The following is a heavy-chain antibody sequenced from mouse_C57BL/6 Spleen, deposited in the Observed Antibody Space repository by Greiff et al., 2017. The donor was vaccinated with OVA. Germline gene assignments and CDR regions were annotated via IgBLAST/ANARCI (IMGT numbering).Heavy chain of an antibody. V-gene: IGHV1-61*01. CDR2: IYPSDSET. CDR3: ARGCLDYYAMDY. Sequence: QVQLQQPGAELVRPGSSVKLSCKASGYTFTSYWMDWVKQRPGQGLEWIGNIYPSDSETHYNQKFKDKATLTVDKSSSTAYMQLSSLTSEDSAVYYCARGCLDYYAMDYWGQGTSVTVSS. CDR1: GYTFTSYW. J-gene: IGHJ4*01.